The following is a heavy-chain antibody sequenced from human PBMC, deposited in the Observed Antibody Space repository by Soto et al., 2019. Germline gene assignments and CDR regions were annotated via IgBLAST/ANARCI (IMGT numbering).Heavy chain of an antibody. CDR1: GFTFSSYA. J-gene: IGHJ4*02. V-gene: IGHV3-23*01. CDR3: AKALSQYYDFWSGYPVDY. D-gene: IGHD3-3*01. Sequence: EVQLLESGGGLVQPGGSLRLSCAASGFTFSSYAMSWVRQAPGKGLEWVSAISGSGGSTYYADSVKGRFTISRDNSKITLYLQMNSLRAEDTAVYYCAKALSQYYDFWSGYPVDYWGQGTLVTVSS. CDR2: ISGSGGST.